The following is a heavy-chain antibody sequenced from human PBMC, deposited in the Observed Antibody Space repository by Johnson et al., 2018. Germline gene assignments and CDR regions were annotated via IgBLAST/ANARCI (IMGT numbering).Heavy chain of an antibody. V-gene: IGHV3-13*01. J-gene: IGHJ1*01. CDR2: IGTAGDT. Sequence: VQLVESGGGLAQXGGSLRLFCAASGFTFSSHDMHWVRQATGNGLEWVSAIGTAGDTYYPGSVKGRFTISRENAKNSLYLQMNSLRAGDTAVYYCARSRGAPRSSGLTVDFQHWGQGTLVTVSS. CDR1: GFTFSSHD. CDR3: ARSRGAPRSSGLTVDFQH. D-gene: IGHD6-19*01.